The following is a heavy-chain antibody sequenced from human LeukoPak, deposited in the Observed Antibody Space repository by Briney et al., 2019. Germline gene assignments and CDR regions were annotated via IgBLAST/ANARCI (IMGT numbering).Heavy chain of an antibody. V-gene: IGHV3-53*01. Sequence: GGSLRLSCAASGFTVSSNYMSWVRQAPGKGLEWVSVIYSGGSTYYADSAKGRFTISRDNSKNTLYLQMNSLRAEDTAVYYCVRATSNYWGQGTLVTVSS. CDR1: GFTVSSNY. CDR3: VRATSNY. J-gene: IGHJ4*02. CDR2: IYSGGST. D-gene: IGHD1-26*01.